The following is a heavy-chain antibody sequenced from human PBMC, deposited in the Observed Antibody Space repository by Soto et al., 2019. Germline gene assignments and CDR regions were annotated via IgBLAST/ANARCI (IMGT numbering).Heavy chain of an antibody. CDR1: GFTFRSYG. Sequence: QVQLVESGGGVVQPGRSLRLSCAASGFTFRSYGMHWVRQAPGKGLEGVAVTWYDGNNKYYADSVRGRFTISRDNSKNTLFLQMNSLRVEDTAVYYCARDRSGYDQTPDYWGQGTLVTVSS. J-gene: IGHJ4*02. CDR3: ARDRSGYDQTPDY. D-gene: IGHD5-12*01. V-gene: IGHV3-33*01. CDR2: TWYDGNNK.